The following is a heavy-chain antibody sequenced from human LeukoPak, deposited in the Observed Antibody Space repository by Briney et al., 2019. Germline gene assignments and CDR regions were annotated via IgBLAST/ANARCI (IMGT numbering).Heavy chain of an antibody. CDR3: AKQWSGGSALYWFDP. J-gene: IGHJ5*02. V-gene: IGHV3-11*04. CDR1: GLTFSDYY. D-gene: IGHD2-15*01. CDR2: ISSSGSTI. Sequence: PGGSLRLSCSASGLTFSDYYMSWIRQAPGKGLEWVSYISSSGSTIYYADSVKGRFTISRDNAKNTLYLQMNSLRGEDTAVYYCAKQWSGGSALYWFDPWGQGTLVTVSS.